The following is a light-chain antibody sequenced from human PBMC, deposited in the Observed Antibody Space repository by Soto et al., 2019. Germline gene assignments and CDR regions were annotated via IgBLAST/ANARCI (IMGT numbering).Light chain of an antibody. CDR3: QQYSNSPQT. J-gene: IGKJ1*01. V-gene: IGKV3D-15*01. CDR1: QSVSSC. CDR2: GAS. Sequence: DIQMTQSPATLSASPGERATLTCRASQSVSSCLAWYQQKPGKAPRLLIYGASSRATGVPARFSGSGSGTEFTLTISRLEPEDFAVYYCQQYSNSPQTFGEGTKVDI.